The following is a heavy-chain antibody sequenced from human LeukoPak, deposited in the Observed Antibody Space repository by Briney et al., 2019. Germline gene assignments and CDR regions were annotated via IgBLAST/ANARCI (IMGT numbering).Heavy chain of an antibody. CDR3: ARDYYDTF. CDR2: ISYDGSNK. J-gene: IGHJ4*02. Sequence: GSLRLSCAASGFTFSSYAMHWVRQAPGKGLEWVAVISYDGSNKYYADSVKGRFTISRDNSKNTLYLQMNSLRAEDTAVYYSARDYYDTFWGQGTLVTVSS. D-gene: IGHD3-22*01. CDR1: GFTFSSYA. V-gene: IGHV3-30-3*01.